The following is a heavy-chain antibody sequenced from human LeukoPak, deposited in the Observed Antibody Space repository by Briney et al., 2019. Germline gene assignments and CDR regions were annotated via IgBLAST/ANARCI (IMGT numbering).Heavy chain of an antibody. CDR2: IYYSGST. D-gene: IGHD6-19*01. Sequence: SETLSLTCTVSGGSISSYYWSWIRQPPGKGLEWIGYIYYSGSTNYNPSLKSRVTISVDTSKNQFSLKLSSVTAADTAVYYCAGSGWYQASMDVWGKGTTVAVSP. CDR1: GGSISSYY. V-gene: IGHV4-59*01. CDR3: AGSGWYQASMDV. J-gene: IGHJ6*04.